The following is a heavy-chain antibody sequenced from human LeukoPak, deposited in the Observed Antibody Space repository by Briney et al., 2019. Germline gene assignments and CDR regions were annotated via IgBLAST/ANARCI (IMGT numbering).Heavy chain of an antibody. D-gene: IGHD3-10*02. CDR3: AELGITMIGGV. V-gene: IGHV3-48*04. Sequence: AGGSLRLSCAASGFTFSSSGMHWVRQAPGKGLEWVSYISSSGSTIYYADSVKGRFTISRDNAKNSLYLQMNSLRAEDTAVYYCAELGITMIGGVWGKGTTVTISS. J-gene: IGHJ6*04. CDR1: GFTFSSSG. CDR2: ISSSGSTI.